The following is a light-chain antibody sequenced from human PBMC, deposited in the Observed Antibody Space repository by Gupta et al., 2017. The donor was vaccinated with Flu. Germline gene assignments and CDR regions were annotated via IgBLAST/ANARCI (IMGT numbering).Light chain of an antibody. Sequence: QSVLTQPPSVSGAPGQRVTISCTGSSSNIGADYDVHWYQQLPGTAPKLLIHGNTNRPSGVPDRFSGSKAGTSASLAITGLQYEDEADYYCQSYDSLSGSVFGTGTKVTVL. V-gene: IGLV1-40*01. CDR1: SSNIGADYD. CDR2: GNT. J-gene: IGLJ1*01. CDR3: QSYDSLSGSV.